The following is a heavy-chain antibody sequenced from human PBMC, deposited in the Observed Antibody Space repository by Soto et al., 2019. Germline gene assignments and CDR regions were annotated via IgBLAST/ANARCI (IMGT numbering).Heavy chain of an antibody. CDR3: ARGGLDYYESSGYWGFDP. J-gene: IGHJ5*02. V-gene: IGHV3-53*02. CDR1: GFTVSGNY. D-gene: IGHD3-22*01. Sequence: EVQLVETGGGLIQPGGSLRLSCEASGFTVSGNYMNWVRQAPGKGLEWDSVIFSGGSTYYADSVKGRFTISRDDSKNTVYLQMSSLRADDTAVYYCARGGLDYYESSGYWGFDPWGQGTLVTVSS. CDR2: IFSGGST.